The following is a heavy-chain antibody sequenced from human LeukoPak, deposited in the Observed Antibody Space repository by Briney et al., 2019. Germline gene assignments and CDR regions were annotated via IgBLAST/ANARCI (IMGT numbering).Heavy chain of an antibody. CDR2: IYYSGST. CDR1: GGSISSYY. V-gene: IGHV4-59*01. D-gene: IGHD3-22*01. Sequence: SETLSLTCTVSGGSISSYYWSLIRQPPGKGLEWSGYIYYSGSTNYNPSLKSRVTISVDTSKNQFSLKLSSVTAADTAVYYCARVGGGYDAFDIWGQGTMVTVSS. J-gene: IGHJ3*02. CDR3: ARVGGGYDAFDI.